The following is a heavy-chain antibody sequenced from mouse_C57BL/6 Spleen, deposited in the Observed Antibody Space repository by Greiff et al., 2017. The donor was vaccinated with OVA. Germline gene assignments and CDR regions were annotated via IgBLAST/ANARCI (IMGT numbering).Heavy chain of an antibody. J-gene: IGHJ2*01. CDR3: VRGTTVLDY. Sequence: DVKLVESGGGLVQPKGSLKLSCAASGFSFNTYAMNWVRQAPGKGLEWVARIRSKSNNYATYYADSVKDRFTISRDDSESMLYLQMNNLKTEDTAMYYCVRGTTVLDYWGQGTTLTVSS. CDR1: GFSFNTYA. D-gene: IGHD1-1*01. CDR2: IRSKSNNYAT. V-gene: IGHV10-1*01.